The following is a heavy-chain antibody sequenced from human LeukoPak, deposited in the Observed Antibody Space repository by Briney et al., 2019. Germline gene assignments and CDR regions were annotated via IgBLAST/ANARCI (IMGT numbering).Heavy chain of an antibody. V-gene: IGHV1-2*02. CDR3: ARERAVAGDYFDY. CDR2: INPNSGGT. Sequence: GASVKVSCKASGYTFTGYYMHWVRRAPGQGLEWMGWINPNSGGTNYAQKFQGRVTMTRDTSISTAYMELSRLRSDDTAVYYCARERAVAGDYFDYWGQGTLVTVSS. CDR1: GYTFTGYY. D-gene: IGHD6-19*01. J-gene: IGHJ4*02.